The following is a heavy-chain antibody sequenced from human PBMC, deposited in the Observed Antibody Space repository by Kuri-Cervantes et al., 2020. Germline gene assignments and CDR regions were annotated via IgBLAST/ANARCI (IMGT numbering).Heavy chain of an antibody. CDR1: GFTFSDYH. V-gene: IGHV3-11*01. CDR3: ARGRPGYSSGWYYFDY. CDR2: ISSSGSTI. Sequence: GESLKISCAASGFTFSDYHMSWIRQAPGKGLEWVSYISSSGSTIYYADSVKGRFTISRDNAKNSLYLQMNSLRAEDTAVYYCARGRPGYSSGWYYFDYWGQGTLVTVSS. J-gene: IGHJ4*02. D-gene: IGHD6-19*01.